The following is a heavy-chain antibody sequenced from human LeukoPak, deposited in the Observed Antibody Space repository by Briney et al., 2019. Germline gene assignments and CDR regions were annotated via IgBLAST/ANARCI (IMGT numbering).Heavy chain of an antibody. Sequence: GGSLRLSCAASGFTFSSYAMHWVRQAPGKGLEWVAVISYDGSNKYYADSVKGRFTISRDNSKNTLYLQMNSLRAEDTAVYYCARDPADQTLGYYYYYMDVWGKGTTVTISS. V-gene: IGHV3-30*04. D-gene: IGHD6-13*01. J-gene: IGHJ6*03. CDR2: ISYDGSNK. CDR1: GFTFSSYA. CDR3: ARDPADQTLGYYYYYMDV.